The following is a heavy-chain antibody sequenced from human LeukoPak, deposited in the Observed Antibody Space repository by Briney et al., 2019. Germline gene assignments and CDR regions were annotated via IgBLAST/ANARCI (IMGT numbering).Heavy chain of an antibody. J-gene: IGHJ6*02. CDR3: ARIYYDSSGYRGLRNFYYYGMDV. D-gene: IGHD3-22*01. CDR1: GFTFGSYD. CDR2: ISGGSSYI. Sequence: PGGSLRLSCAGSGFTFGSYDMMWVRQAPGKGLEWVSSISGGSSYIYYADSVKGRFTISRDNAKNSQYLQMNSLRAEDTAVYYCARIYYDSSGYRGLRNFYYYGMDVWGQGTTVTVSS. V-gene: IGHV3-21*01.